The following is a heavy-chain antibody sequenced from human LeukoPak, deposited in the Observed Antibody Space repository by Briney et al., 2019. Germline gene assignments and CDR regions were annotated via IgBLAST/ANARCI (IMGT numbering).Heavy chain of an antibody. D-gene: IGHD2-15*01. Sequence: GASVKVSCKASGYTFTSYYMHWVRQAPGQGLEWMGWINPNNGGTNYAQKFQGRVTLTRDTSISTAYMELRRLRSDDTAIYYCAREKWYPFDYWGQGTLVTVSS. CDR1: GYTFTSYY. CDR3: AREKWYPFDY. CDR2: INPNNGGT. J-gene: IGHJ4*02. V-gene: IGHV1-2*02.